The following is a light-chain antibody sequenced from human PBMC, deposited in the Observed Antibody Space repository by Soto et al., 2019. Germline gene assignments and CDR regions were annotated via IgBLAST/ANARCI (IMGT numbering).Light chain of an antibody. V-gene: IGKV4-1*01. J-gene: IGKJ1*01. CDR1: QSVLYTSNNKNY. Sequence: DIVMTQSPDSLAVSLGERATINCKSSQSVLYTSNNKNYLAWYQQKPRQPPKLLIYWASTRESGVPDRFSGSGSGTDFTLTISSLQAEDVAVYYCQQYYRIPWTFGQGTKVEIK. CDR2: WAS. CDR3: QQYYRIPWT.